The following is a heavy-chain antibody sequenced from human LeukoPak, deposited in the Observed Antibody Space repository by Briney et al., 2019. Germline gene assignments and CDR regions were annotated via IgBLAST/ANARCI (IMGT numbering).Heavy chain of an antibody. J-gene: IGHJ5*02. CDR2: INPSSGGT. CDR1: GYTFTEYY. V-gene: IGHV1-2*06. CDR3: ARGYCSGGSCYSVENWFDP. Sequence: ASVKVSCKASGYTFTEYYMFWVRQAPGQGLEWMGRINPSSGGTDYQGRVTMTRDTSISTAYMELSRLRSDDTAMYYCARGYCSGGSCYSVENWFDPWGQGTLVTVSS. D-gene: IGHD2-15*01.